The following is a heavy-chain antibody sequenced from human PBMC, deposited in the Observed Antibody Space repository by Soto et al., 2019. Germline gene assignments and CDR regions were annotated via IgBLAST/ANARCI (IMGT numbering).Heavy chain of an antibody. J-gene: IGHJ5*02. V-gene: IGHV5-51*01. D-gene: IGHD3-22*01. CDR3: ARQYFYDNSGYYH. CDR1: GYSFTKYW. Sequence: GESLKISCKGSGYSFTKYWIAWVRQMPGKGLEWMGIIYPGDSDIRYSPSFQGQVTFSADKSISTAYLQWSSLKASDTAMYYCARQYFYDNSGYYHWGQGTVVTVSS. CDR2: IYPGDSDI.